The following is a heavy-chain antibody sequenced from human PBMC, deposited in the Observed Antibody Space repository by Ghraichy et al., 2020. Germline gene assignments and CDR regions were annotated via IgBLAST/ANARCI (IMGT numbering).Heavy chain of an antibody. V-gene: IGHV6-1*01. D-gene: IGHD1-1*01. CDR2: TYYRSKWYN. Sequence: SQTLSLTCAISGDSVSSNSAAWNWIRQSPSGGLEWLGRTYYRSKWYNSYAVSVQGRITINPDTSKNQFSLQLNSVTPEDTAVYYCARVVASTGYFDSWGQGTLVTVSS. J-gene: IGHJ4*02. CDR3: ARVVASTGYFDS. CDR1: GDSVSSNSAA.